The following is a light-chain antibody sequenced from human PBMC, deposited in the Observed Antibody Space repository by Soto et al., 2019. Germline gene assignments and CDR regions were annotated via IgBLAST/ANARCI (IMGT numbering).Light chain of an antibody. Sequence: QAVLTQPASVSGSPGQSITISCTGTSSDVGTYDYVSWYQQHPGKAPKLMIYDVGNRPSGVSNRFSGSKSGYTASLTISGLQAEDEADYYCSSYTISGTLCVFGTGTKLTVL. CDR1: SSDVGTYDY. J-gene: IGLJ1*01. CDR2: DVG. V-gene: IGLV2-14*01. CDR3: SSYTISGTLCV.